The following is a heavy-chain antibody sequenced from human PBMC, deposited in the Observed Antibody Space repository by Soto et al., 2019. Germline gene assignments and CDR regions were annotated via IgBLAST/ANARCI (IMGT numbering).Heavy chain of an antibody. Sequence: PVASVKVSCKASGYTFTSYGISWVRQAPGQGLEWMGWISAYNGNTNYAQKLQGRVTMTTDTSTSTAYMELRSLRSDDTAVYYCARAIAAAGIVGLGYWGQGTLVTVSS. J-gene: IGHJ4*02. CDR2: ISAYNGNT. CDR3: ARAIAAAGIVGLGY. D-gene: IGHD6-13*01. V-gene: IGHV1-18*01. CDR1: GYTFTSYG.